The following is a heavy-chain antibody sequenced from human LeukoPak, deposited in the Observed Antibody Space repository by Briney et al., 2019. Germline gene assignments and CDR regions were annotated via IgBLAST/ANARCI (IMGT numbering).Heavy chain of an antibody. CDR3: ARGGYSGYDPQDY. V-gene: IGHV3-33*01. CDR2: TWYDGSNK. J-gene: IGHJ4*02. CDR1: GVTFSSYA. D-gene: IGHD5-12*01. Sequence: GGSLRLSCAASGVTFSSYAMYWVRQAPGKGLEWVAVTWYDGSNKYYADSVKGRFTISRDNSKNTLDLQMNSLRAEDTAVYFCARGGYSGYDPQDYWGQGTLVTVSS.